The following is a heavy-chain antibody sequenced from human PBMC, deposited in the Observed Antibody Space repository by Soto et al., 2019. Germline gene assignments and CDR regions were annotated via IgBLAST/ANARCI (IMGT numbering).Heavy chain of an antibody. CDR2: IIPIPGTA. D-gene: IGHD2-2*01. CDR3: ASSQGSSTSLEIYYYYYYGMDV. V-gene: IGHV1-69*01. Sequence: QVQLVQSGAEVKKPGSSVKVSCKASGGTFGSYAISWVRQAPGQGLEWMGGIIPIPGTANYAQKFQGRVTIAADESTSTAYMELSRLRSEDTAVYYCASSQGSSTSLEIYYYYYYGMDVWGQGTTVTVSS. CDR1: GGTFGSYA. J-gene: IGHJ6*02.